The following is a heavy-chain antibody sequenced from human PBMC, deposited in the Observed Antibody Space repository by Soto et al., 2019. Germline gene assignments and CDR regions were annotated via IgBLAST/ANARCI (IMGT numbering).Heavy chain of an antibody. D-gene: IGHD6-13*01. V-gene: IGHV3-23*01. J-gene: IGHJ4*02. CDR2: ISGSGGST. CDR1: GFTFSSYA. Sequence: GGSLRLSCAASGFTFSSYAMSWVRQAPGKGLEWVSAISGSGGSTYYADSVKGRFTISRDNSKNTLYLQMNSLRAEDTAVYYCEKGPIQQQPVLYFDYWGQGTLVTVYS. CDR3: EKGPIQQQPVLYFDY.